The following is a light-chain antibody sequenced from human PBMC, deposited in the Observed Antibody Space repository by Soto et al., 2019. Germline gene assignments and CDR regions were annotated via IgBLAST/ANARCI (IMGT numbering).Light chain of an antibody. CDR2: DAS. J-gene: IGKJ5*01. Sequence: EIVLTQCPSTLFVSRGERATLSCRASQSVSSYLAWYQQKAVQARGLYICDASRRATDIPARCSGSESGTDFTLTISNLEPEDIAVYYCQQRSNWPRATFGQGTRLEIK. V-gene: IGKV3-11*01. CDR3: QQRSNWPRAT. CDR1: QSVSSY.